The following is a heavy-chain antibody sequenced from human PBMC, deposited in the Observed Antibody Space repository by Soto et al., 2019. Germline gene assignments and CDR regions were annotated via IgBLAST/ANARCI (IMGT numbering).Heavy chain of an antibody. CDR1: GYTFTSYY. CDR3: ASLDYCGNSLAGVAFDT. Sequence: ASVKVSCKASGYTFTSYYMHWVRQAPGQGLEWMGIINPSGGSTSYAQKFQGRVTMTRDTSTSTVYMELSSLRSEDTAVYYCASLDYCGNSLAGVAFDTWGQGKMVTVSS. CDR2: INPSGGST. D-gene: IGHD4-17*01. V-gene: IGHV1-46*03. J-gene: IGHJ3*02.